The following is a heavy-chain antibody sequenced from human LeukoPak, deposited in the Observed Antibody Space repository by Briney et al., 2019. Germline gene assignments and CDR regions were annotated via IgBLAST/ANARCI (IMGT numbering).Heavy chain of an antibody. D-gene: IGHD5-18*01. Sequence: SETLSLTCTVSGGSISSYYWSWIRQPPGKGLEWFGYIYYSGRTNYNPSLKSRVPISVDTSKNQFSLKLSSVTAADTAVYYCARIMDTSMLLDWFDPWGQGTLVTVSS. CDR1: GGSISSYY. J-gene: IGHJ5*02. V-gene: IGHV4-59*01. CDR2: IYYSGRT. CDR3: ARIMDTSMLLDWFDP.